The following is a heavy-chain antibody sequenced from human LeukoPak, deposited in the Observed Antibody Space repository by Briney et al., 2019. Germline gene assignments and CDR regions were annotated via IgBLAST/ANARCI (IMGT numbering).Heavy chain of an antibody. CDR1: GFTFSSYW. CDR2: IKQDGSEK. CDR3: AKDLGAAAAGDY. V-gene: IGHV3-7*01. Sequence: GGSLRLSCAASGFTFSSYWMSWVRQAPGKGLEWVANIKQDGSEKNYVDPVKGRFTISRDNAKNSLYLQMNSLRVEDTAVYYCAKDLGAAAAGDYWGQGTLVTVSS. J-gene: IGHJ4*02. D-gene: IGHD6-13*01.